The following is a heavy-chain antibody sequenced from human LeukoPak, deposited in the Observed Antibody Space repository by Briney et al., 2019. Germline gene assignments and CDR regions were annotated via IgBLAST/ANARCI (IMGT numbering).Heavy chain of an antibody. J-gene: IGHJ4*02. CDR1: GFTFSSYS. CDR2: ISSSSSTI. Sequence: GGSLRLSCAASGFTFSSYSMNWVRQAPGKGLEWVSYISSSSSTIYYADSVKGRFTISRDNAKNSLYLQMNSLRAEDTAVYYCARVAAAVDFDYWGQGTLVTVSS. V-gene: IGHV3-48*04. D-gene: IGHD6-13*01. CDR3: ARVAAAVDFDY.